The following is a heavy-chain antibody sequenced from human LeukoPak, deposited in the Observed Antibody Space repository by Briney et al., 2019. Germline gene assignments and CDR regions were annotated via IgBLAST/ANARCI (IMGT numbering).Heavy chain of an antibody. D-gene: IGHD6-13*01. CDR3: AKGEVRAAAGTGFDY. CDR2: ISGSGGST. CDR1: GFTFSSYA. V-gene: IGHV3-23*01. Sequence: GGSLRLSCAASGFTFSSYAMSWVRHAPGKGLEWVSAISGSGGSTYYADSVKGRFTISRDNSKNTLYLQMNSVRAEDTAVYHCAKGEVRAAAGTGFDYWGQGTLVTVSS. J-gene: IGHJ4*02.